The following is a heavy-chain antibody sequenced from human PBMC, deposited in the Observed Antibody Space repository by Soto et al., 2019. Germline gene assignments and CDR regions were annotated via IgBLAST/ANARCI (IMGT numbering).Heavy chain of an antibody. CDR3: ASFIAARYYYGMDV. CDR2: ISGSGGST. J-gene: IGHJ6*02. CDR1: GFTFSSYA. D-gene: IGHD6-6*01. V-gene: IGHV3-23*01. Sequence: GSLRLSCAASGFTFSSYAMSWVRQAPGKGLEWVSAISGSGGSTYYADSVKGRFTISRDNSKNTLYLQMNSLRAEDTAVYYCASFIAARYYYGMDVWGQGTTVTVS.